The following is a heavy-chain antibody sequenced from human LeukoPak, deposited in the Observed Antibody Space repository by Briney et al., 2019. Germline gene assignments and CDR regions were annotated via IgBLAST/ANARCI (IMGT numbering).Heavy chain of an antibody. Sequence: GGSLRLSCAASGFTFSSYSMNWVRQAPGKGLEWVSSISSSSSYIYYADSVMGRFTISRDNAKNSLYLQMNSLRAEDTAVYYCAVGLTTVTGTDYWGQGTLVTVSS. CDR3: AVGLTTVTGTDY. D-gene: IGHD4-17*01. J-gene: IGHJ4*02. CDR2: ISSSSSYI. V-gene: IGHV3-21*01. CDR1: GFTFSSYS.